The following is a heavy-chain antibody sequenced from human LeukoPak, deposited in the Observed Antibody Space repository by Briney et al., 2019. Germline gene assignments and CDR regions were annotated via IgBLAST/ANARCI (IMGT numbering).Heavy chain of an antibody. V-gene: IGHV3-23*01. CDR2: ISGSGGST. J-gene: IGHJ4*02. CDR3: AKDPFGHGYFDY. Sequence: GGSLRLSCAASGFTFSSYAMSGVRQAPGKGLEWVSAISGSGGSTYYADSVKGRFTISRDNSKNTLYLQMNSLRAEDTAVYYCAKDPFGHGYFDYWGQGTLVTVSS. D-gene: IGHD3-16*01. CDR1: GFTFSSYA.